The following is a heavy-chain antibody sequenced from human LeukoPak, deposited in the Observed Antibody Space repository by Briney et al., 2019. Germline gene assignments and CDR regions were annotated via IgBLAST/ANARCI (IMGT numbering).Heavy chain of an antibody. Sequence: GGSLRLSCAASGFTFSSYAMSWVRQAPGKGLEWVSAISGSGGSTYYTDSVKGRFTISRDNSKNTLYLQMNSLRAEDTAVYYCAKMGPIDCSITSCDFDYWGQGTLVTVSS. CDR2: ISGSGGST. CDR1: GFTFSSYA. D-gene: IGHD2-2*01. CDR3: AKMGPIDCSITSCDFDY. J-gene: IGHJ4*02. V-gene: IGHV3-23*01.